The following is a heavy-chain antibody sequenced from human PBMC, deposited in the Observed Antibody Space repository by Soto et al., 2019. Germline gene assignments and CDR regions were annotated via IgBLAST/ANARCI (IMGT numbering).Heavy chain of an antibody. CDR1: GGTFSSYA. J-gene: IGHJ6*02. CDR3: ARPLFRYCSGGSCYSRSGHYYYGMDV. Sequence: ASVKVSCKASGGTFSSYAISWVRQAPGQGLEWMGGIIPIFGTANYAQKFQGRVTITADKSTSTAYMELSSLRSEDTAVYYRARPLFRYCSGGSCYSRSGHYYYGMDVWGQGTTVTVSS. D-gene: IGHD2-15*01. CDR2: IIPIFGTA. V-gene: IGHV1-69*06.